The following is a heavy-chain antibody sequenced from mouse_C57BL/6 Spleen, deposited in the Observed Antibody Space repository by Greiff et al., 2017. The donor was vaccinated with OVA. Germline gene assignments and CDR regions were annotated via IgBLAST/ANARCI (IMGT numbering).Heavy chain of an antibody. J-gene: IGHJ1*03. Sequence: QVHVKQPGAELVKPGASVKMSCKASGYTFTSYWITWVKQRPGQGLEWIGDIYPGSGSTNYNEKFKSKATLTVDTSSSTAYMQLSSLTSEDSAVYYCARLTGYYSYWYFDVWGTGTTVTVSS. CDR3: ARLTGYYSYWYFDV. CDR1: GYTFTSYW. CDR2: IYPGSGST. D-gene: IGHD2-3*01. V-gene: IGHV1-55*01.